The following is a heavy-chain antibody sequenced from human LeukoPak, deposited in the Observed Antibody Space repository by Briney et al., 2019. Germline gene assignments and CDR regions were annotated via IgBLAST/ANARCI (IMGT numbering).Heavy chain of an antibody. CDR2: IYTSGST. D-gene: IGHD5-18*01. Sequence: SETLSLTCTVSGGSISSYYWSWIRQPAGKGLEWIGRIYTSGSTNYNPSLKSRVTMSVDTSKNQFSLKLSSVTAADTAVYYCARLENAWDTAMAADYWGQGTLVTVSS. J-gene: IGHJ4*02. CDR3: ARLENAWDTAMAADY. V-gene: IGHV4-4*07. CDR1: GGSISSYY.